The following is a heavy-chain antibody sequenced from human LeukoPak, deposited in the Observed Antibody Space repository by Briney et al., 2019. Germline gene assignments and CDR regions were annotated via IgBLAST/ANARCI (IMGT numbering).Heavy chain of an antibody. V-gene: IGHV3-33*06. CDR2: MWADGYTY. CDR3: AKKGGTGWSENWFDA. Sequence: PGRTLRLSCAASGFTFNDYGMHWVRQAPGKGLEWVAIMWADGYTYHYADSVRGRFTVSRDNSKNTVYLQMNSLGAEDTAVYYCAKKGGTGWSENWFDAWGQGTLVTVSS. D-gene: IGHD6-19*01. J-gene: IGHJ5*02. CDR1: GFTFNDYG.